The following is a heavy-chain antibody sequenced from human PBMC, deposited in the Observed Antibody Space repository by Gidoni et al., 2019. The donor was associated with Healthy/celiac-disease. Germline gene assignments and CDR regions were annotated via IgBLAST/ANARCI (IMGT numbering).Heavy chain of an antibody. CDR1: GGTFSSYA. J-gene: IGHJ3*02. CDR2: IIPILGIA. CDR3: EQELTGDGYKDAFDI. Sequence: QVQLVQSGAEVKKPGSSVKVSCKASGGTFSSYAISWVRQAPGQGLERMGRIIPILGIANYAQKFQGRVTITADKSTSTAYMELSSLRSEDTAVYYCEQELTGDGYKDAFDIWGQGTMVTVSS. V-gene: IGHV1-69*04. D-gene: IGHD5-12*01.